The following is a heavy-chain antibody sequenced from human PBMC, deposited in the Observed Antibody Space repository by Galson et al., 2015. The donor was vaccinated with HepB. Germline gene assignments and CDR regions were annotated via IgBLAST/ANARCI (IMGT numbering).Heavy chain of an antibody. J-gene: IGHJ4*02. V-gene: IGHV3-53*01. CDR1: GFTVSSNY. Sequence: SLRLSCAASGFTVSSNYMSWVRQAPGKGLEWVSVIYSGGSTYYADSVKGRFTISRHNSKNPLYLQMTRLTPEATAVYYCARGRDGYNSAYFDYWGQGILVTVSS. D-gene: IGHD5-24*01. CDR2: IYSGGST. CDR3: ARGRDGYNSAYFDY.